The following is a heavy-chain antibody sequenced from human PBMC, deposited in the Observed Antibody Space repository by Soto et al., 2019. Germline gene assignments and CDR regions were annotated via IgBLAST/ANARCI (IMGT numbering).Heavy chain of an antibody. D-gene: IGHD3-22*01. CDR2: INPNSGGT. V-gene: IGHV1-2*04. Sequence: ASVKVSCKASGYTFTGYYMHWVRQAPGQGLEWMGWINPNSGGTNYAQKFQGWVTMTRDTSISTAYMELSRLRSDDTAVYYCARASKLDYYYSSGYLPPGLNFDFWAQGTLVTVSS. J-gene: IGHJ4*02. CDR1: GYTFTGYY. CDR3: ARASKLDYYYSSGYLPPGLNFDF.